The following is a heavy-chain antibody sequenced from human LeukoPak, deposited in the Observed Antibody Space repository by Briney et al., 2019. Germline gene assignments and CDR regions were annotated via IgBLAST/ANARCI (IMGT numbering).Heavy chain of an antibody. Sequence: PGGSMRLSCAASGFTFTSHGMNWVRQAPGKGLEWVSFIDTSGSYIYYGDSLKGRVTISRDNAKNSLYLQMNGLRAEDTAVYYCARGRSITLLRGVAMSDGFDIWGQGAMVTVSS. V-gene: IGHV3-21*01. CDR3: ARGRSITLLRGVAMSDGFDI. CDR2: IDTSGSYI. D-gene: IGHD3-10*01. J-gene: IGHJ3*02. CDR1: GFTFTSHG.